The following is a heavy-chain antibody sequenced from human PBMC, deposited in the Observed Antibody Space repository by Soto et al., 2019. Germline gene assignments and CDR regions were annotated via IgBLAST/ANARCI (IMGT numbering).Heavy chain of an antibody. Sequence: QVQLVQSGAEVKKPGSSVKVSCKASGGTFSSYAISWVRQAPGQGLEWMGGIIPIFGTANYAQTFQGRVTITADESTSTAYMELSSLRSEDTAVYYCANRWSGGDTAMGSDLWGQGTLVTVSS. V-gene: IGHV1-69*12. D-gene: IGHD5-18*01. J-gene: IGHJ5*02. CDR3: ANRWSGGDTAMGSDL. CDR2: IIPIFGTA. CDR1: GGTFSSYA.